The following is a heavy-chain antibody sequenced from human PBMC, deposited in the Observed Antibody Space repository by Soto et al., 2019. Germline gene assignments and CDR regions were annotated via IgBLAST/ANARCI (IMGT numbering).Heavy chain of an antibody. J-gene: IGHJ4*02. D-gene: IGHD3-10*01. V-gene: IGHV4-39*01. Sequence: LSLTCTVSGGSISSSSYYWGWIRQPPGKGLEWIGSIYYSGSTYYNPSLKSRVTISVDTSKNQFSLKLSSVTAADTAVYYCARQGTMVRGVYWGQGTLVTVSS. CDR3: ARQGTMVRGVY. CDR2: IYYSGST. CDR1: GGSISSSSYY.